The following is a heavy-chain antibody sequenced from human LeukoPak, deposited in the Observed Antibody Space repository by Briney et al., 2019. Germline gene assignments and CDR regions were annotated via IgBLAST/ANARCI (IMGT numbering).Heavy chain of an antibody. D-gene: IGHD3-3*01. J-gene: IGHJ6*03. CDR2: INYSGST. CDR1: GGSFSGYY. CDR3: ATIGFCSGPIPTSYMDV. Sequence: PSETLSLTCAVYGGSFSGYYWSWIRQPPGKGLEWIGEINYSGSTNYNPSLKSRVTISVDTSKNQFSLKLSSVTAADTAVYYCATIGFCSGPIPTSYMDVWRKGTTVTVSS. V-gene: IGHV4-34*01.